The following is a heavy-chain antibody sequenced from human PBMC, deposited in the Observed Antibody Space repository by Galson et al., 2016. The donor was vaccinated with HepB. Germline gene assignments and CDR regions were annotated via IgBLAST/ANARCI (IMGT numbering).Heavy chain of an antibody. CDR2: IYYGGTT. Sequence: SETLSLTCTVSGGSMISYYWSWIRQPPGKGLEWIGYIYYGGTTNYNPSLKSRVIISVDTLKNQFSLKLSSVDAADTAVYYCARQYKWNRRAPFDIWGQGTMVTVSS. CDR3: ARQYKWNRRAPFDI. V-gene: IGHV4-59*08. D-gene: IGHD1-20*01. CDR1: GGSMISYY. J-gene: IGHJ3*02.